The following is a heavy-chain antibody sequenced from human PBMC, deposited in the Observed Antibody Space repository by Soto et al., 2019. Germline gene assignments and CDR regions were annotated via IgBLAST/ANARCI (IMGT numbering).Heavy chain of an antibody. J-gene: IGHJ4*02. V-gene: IGHV4-39*01. CDR3: ARYSPPWFGEWGLDY. CDR1: GGSISSSSYY. Sequence: QLQLQESGPGLVKPSETLSLTCTVSGGSISSSSYYWGWIRQPPGKGLEWIGSIYYSGSTYYNPSLKSRVTISVDTSKNQFSLKLSSVTAADTAVYYCARYSPPWFGEWGLDYWGQGTLVTVSS. D-gene: IGHD3-10*01. CDR2: IYYSGST.